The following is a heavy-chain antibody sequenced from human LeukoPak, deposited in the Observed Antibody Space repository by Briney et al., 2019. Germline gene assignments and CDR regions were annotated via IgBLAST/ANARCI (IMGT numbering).Heavy chain of an antibody. Sequence: GGSLRLSCVASGFAFNTYWMHWVRQGPGKGLEWVANIKEDGSETHYADSVEGRFTISRDNPKNSLYLQMNSLRDEDTAIYYCARVRGGSATSDFEYWGQGTLVTVSS. J-gene: IGHJ4*02. V-gene: IGHV3-7*05. D-gene: IGHD2-2*01. CDR2: IKEDGSET. CDR3: ARVRGGSATSDFEY. CDR1: GFAFNTYW.